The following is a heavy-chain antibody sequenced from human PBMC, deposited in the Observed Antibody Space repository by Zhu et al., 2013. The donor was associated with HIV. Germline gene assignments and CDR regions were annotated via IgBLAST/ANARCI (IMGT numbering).Heavy chain of an antibody. CDR2: IRLDNGHT. Sequence: QVQLVQSGAEVKKPGASVKVSCKASGYTFTNYGISWVRQAPGQGLEWMGWIRLDNGHTDYAQNFQGRVSMSTDTSTSTVYMELRRLTSEDTAVYYCARGRSGHGYAYYGMDVWGQGTTVTVSS. J-gene: IGHJ6*02. D-gene: IGHD2-21*02. CDR3: ARGRSGHGYAYYGMDV. CDR1: GYTFTNYG. V-gene: IGHV1-18*04.